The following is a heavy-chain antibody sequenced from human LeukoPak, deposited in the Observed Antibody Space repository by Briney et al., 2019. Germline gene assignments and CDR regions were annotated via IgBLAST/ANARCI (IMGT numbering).Heavy chain of an antibody. V-gene: IGHV4-39*01. Sequence: SETLSLTCAVSGGSTSSSSYNWGWIRQPPGKGLEWVVSIYYAGSTYYNPSLKSRVSISLDTSKNLFSLDLSSVTAADTAVYYCARRAHWLLSHARFGNWFDPWGQGTLVTVSS. CDR1: GGSTSSSSYN. CDR3: ARRAHWLLSHARFGNWFDP. D-gene: IGHD6-19*01. CDR2: IYYAGST. J-gene: IGHJ5*02.